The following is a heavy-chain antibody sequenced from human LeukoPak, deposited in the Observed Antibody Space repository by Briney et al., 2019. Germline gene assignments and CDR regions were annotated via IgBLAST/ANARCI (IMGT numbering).Heavy chain of an antibody. D-gene: IGHD3-10*01. CDR3: ARVPASGVDWYFDL. Sequence: SETLSLTCTVSGGSISSYYWSWIRQPPGKGLEWIGNIYYSGSTNYNPSLKSRVTISVDTSKNQFSLKLSSVTAADTAVYYCARVPASGVDWYFDLWGRGTLVTVSS. V-gene: IGHV4-59*01. CDR2: IYYSGST. CDR1: GGSISSYY. J-gene: IGHJ2*01.